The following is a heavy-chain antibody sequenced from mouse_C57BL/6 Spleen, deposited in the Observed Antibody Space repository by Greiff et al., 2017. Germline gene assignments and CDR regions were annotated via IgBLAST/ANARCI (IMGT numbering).Heavy chain of an antibody. J-gene: IGHJ3*01. CDR2: ISYDGSN. Sequence: EVKLMESGPGLVKPSQSLSLTCSVTGYSITSGYYWNWIRQFPGNKLEWMGYISYDGSNNYNPSLKNRISITRDTSKNQFFLKLNSVTTEDTATYYCARGHYGSSYGFVYWGQGTLVTVSA. V-gene: IGHV3-6*01. CDR1: GYSITSGYY. D-gene: IGHD1-1*01. CDR3: ARGHYGSSYGFVY.